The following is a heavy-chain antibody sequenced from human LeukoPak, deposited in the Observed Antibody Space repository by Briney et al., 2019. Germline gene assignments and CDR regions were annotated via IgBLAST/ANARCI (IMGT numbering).Heavy chain of an antibody. J-gene: IGHJ4*02. CDR2: INPSGGST. CDR1: GYTFTSYY. CDR3: ARDLFNYYGSGSPHYFDT. V-gene: IGHV1-46*01. Sequence: ASVKVSCKASGYTFTSYYMHWVRQAPGQGLEWMGIINPSGGSTSYAQKFQGRVTMTRDTSTSTVYMELSSLRSEDTAVYYCARDLFNYYGSGSPHYFDTWGQGTLVTVSS. D-gene: IGHD3-10*01.